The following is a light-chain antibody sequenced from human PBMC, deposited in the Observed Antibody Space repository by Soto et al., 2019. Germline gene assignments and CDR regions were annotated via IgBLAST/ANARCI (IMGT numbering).Light chain of an antibody. CDR3: CSYAGRSTVI. J-gene: IGLJ2*01. V-gene: IGLV2-23*01. CDR1: SGDIGTYNL. CDR2: EGN. Sequence: QSVLTQPASVSGSPGQSITISCTGTSGDIGTYNLVSWYQQHPGRAPKLIIFEGNKRPSGASNRFSASKSGNTASLAVSGLQAEDEADYHCCSYAGRSTVICGGGNKVTVL.